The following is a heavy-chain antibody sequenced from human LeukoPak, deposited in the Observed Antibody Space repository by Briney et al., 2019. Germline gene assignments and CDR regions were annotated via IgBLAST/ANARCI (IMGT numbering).Heavy chain of an antibody. D-gene: IGHD3-22*01. J-gene: IGHJ3*01. CDR2: ISYNGSNK. Sequence: RTGGSLILSCAASGFTFSSYAMHWVRQAPGKGLEWVAVISYNGSNKYYADSVKGRFTISRDNSKNTLYLQMNSLRAEDTAVYYCARDLGNYYDSSGYSHWGQGTMVTVSS. CDR3: ARDLGNYYDSSGYSH. CDR1: GFTFSSYA. V-gene: IGHV3-30-3*01.